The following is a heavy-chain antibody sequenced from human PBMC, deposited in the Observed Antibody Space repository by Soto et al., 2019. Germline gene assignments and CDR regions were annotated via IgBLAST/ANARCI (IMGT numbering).Heavy chain of an antibody. D-gene: IGHD3-9*01. CDR1: GFTFSSYA. CDR2: ISGSGGST. Sequence: GGSLRLSCAASGFTFSSYAMSWVRQAPGKGLEWVSAISGSGGSTYYADSVKGRFTISRDNSKNTLYLQMNSLRAEDTAVYYCANLPTQLVYYDILTGFDYWGQGTLVTVPQ. CDR3: ANLPTQLVYYDILTGFDY. J-gene: IGHJ4*02. V-gene: IGHV3-23*01.